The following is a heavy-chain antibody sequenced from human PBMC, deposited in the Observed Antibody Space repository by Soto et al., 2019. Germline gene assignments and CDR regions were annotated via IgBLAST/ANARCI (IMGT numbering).Heavy chain of an antibody. D-gene: IGHD3-10*01. CDR1: GFTFSSYS. CDR3: ARVDVTMVRGVIDPMDV. J-gene: IGHJ6*03. Sequence: EVQLVESGGGLVKPGGSLRLSCAASGFTFSSYSMNWVRQAPGKGLEWVSSISSSSSYIYYADSVKGRFTISRDNAKNSLYLQMNSLRAEDTAVYYCARVDVTMVRGVIDPMDVWGKGPRSPSP. V-gene: IGHV3-21*01. CDR2: ISSSSSYI.